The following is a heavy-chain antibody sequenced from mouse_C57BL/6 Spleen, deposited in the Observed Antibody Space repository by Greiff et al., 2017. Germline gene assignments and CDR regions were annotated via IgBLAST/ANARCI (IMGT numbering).Heavy chain of an antibody. D-gene: IGHD1-1*01. V-gene: IGHV1-39*01. CDR3: ARGGTTVVESHYYAMDY. CDR2: INPNYGTT. J-gene: IGHJ4*01. CDR1: GYSFTDYN. Sequence: EVQLVESGPELVKPGASVKISCKASGYSFTDYNMNWVKQSNGKSLEWIGVINPNYGTTSYNQKFKGKATLTVDQSSSTAYMQLNSLTSEDSAVYYCARGGTTVVESHYYAMDYWGQGTSVTVSS.